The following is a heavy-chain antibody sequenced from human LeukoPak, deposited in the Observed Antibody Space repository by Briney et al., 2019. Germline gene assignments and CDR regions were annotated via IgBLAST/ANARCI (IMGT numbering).Heavy chain of an antibody. CDR2: IYYSGST. J-gene: IGHJ4*02. Sequence: SETLSLTCTVSGGSIISYYWSWIRQPPGKGLEWIGYIYYSGSTKYNPSLKRRVSISVDTSKNQFSLKLSSVTAADTAVYYCARHSSDYGGNFGYWGQGTLVTVSS. D-gene: IGHD4-23*01. CDR3: ARHSSDYGGNFGY. CDR1: GGSIISYY. V-gene: IGHV4-59*08.